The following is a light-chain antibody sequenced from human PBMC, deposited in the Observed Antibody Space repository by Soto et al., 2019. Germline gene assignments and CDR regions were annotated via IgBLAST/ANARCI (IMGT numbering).Light chain of an antibody. CDR1: QSVGRRY. CDR3: QHQGT. J-gene: IGKJ4*01. V-gene: IGKV3-20*01. CDR2: DTS. Sequence: VVLTQSPGTLSLSPGERATLSCRASQSVGRRYLAWYQQKPGQAPRLLIYDTSDRASDIPDRFSGGGSETDFSLTISRLVPEDSEVYYCQHQGTFGGGTKVEIK.